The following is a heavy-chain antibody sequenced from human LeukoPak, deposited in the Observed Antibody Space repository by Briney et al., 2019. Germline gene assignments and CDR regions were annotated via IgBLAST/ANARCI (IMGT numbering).Heavy chain of an antibody. CDR1: GYTFTSYD. J-gene: IGHJ6*02. CDR3: ARGGDSSGLALFGYYYYGMDV. V-gene: IGHV1-8*01. CDR2: MNPNSGNT. D-gene: IGHD6-19*01. Sequence: ASVKVSCKASGYTFTSYDINWVRQATGQGLEWMGWMNPNSGNTGYAQKFQGRVTMTRNTSISTAYMELSSLRSEDTAVYYCARGGDSSGLALFGYYYYGMDVWCQGTTVTVSS.